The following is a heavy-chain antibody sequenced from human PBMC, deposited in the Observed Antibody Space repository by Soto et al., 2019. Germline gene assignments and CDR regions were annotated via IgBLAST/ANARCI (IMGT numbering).Heavy chain of an antibody. CDR3: TRDIRSAYFDY. CDR2: IWYEGSKK. Sequence: QVQLMESGGGVVQPGRSLRLSCAASGFTFSDYGMHWVRQAPGKGLEWVAVIWYEGSKKYYADSAKGRFTISRDDSKNTLYLQMNGLRAEDTAVYYCTRDIRSAYFDYWGQATLVTVSS. V-gene: IGHV3-33*01. J-gene: IGHJ4*02. CDR1: GFTFSDYG. D-gene: IGHD3-3*01.